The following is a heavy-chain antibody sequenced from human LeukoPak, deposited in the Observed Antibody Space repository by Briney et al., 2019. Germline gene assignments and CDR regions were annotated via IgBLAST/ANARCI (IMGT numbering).Heavy chain of an antibody. CDR3: ARQVYYYDSRYYYYYYMDV. J-gene: IGHJ6*03. Sequence: ASXXVSCKASGYTFTSYGISWVRQAPGQGLEWMGWTSAYNGNTNYAQKLQGRVTMTTDTSTSTAYMELRSPRSDDTAVYYCARQVYYYDSRYYYYYYMDVWGKGTTVTVSS. V-gene: IGHV1-18*01. CDR1: GYTFTSYG. D-gene: IGHD3-22*01. CDR2: TSAYNGNT.